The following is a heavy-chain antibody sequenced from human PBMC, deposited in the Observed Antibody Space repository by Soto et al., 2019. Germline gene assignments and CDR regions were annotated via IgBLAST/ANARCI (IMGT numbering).Heavy chain of an antibody. D-gene: IGHD1-26*01. CDR1: GGTFSSYA. J-gene: IGHJ4*02. CDR3: ARNRARYYHALFD. CDR2: IIPIFGTA. V-gene: IGHV1-69*13. Sequence: GASVKVSCKASGGTFSSYAISWVRQAPGQGLEWMGGIIPIFGTANYAQKFQGRVTITADESTSTAYMELSSLRSEDTAVYYCARNRARYYHALFDWGQGTLVTVSS.